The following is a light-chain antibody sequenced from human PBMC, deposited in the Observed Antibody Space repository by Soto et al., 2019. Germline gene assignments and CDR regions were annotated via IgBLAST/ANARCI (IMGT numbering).Light chain of an antibody. CDR3: SSYTSYNTRV. Sequence: QSVLTQPASVSGSPGQSITISCTGTSSDVGDYNFVSWYQQRPGKVPKLMIYEVSNRPSGVSNRFSGSKSGNTASLTISGLQAEDEADYYCSSYTSYNTRVFGGGTKLTVL. CDR2: EVS. J-gene: IGLJ3*02. CDR1: SSDVGDYNF. V-gene: IGLV2-14*01.